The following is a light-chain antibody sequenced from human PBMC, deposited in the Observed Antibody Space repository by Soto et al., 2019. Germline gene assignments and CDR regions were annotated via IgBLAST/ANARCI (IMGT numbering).Light chain of an antibody. CDR2: GAS. CDR3: QQYNNWPSIT. Sequence: EIVMTQSPATLSVSPGERATLSCRASQSVSSNLAWYQQKPGQAPGLLIYGASTRATGIPARFSGSGSGTEFTLTISSLQSEDFAVYYCQQYNNWPSITCGQGTRLEIK. CDR1: QSVSSN. V-gene: IGKV3-15*01. J-gene: IGKJ5*01.